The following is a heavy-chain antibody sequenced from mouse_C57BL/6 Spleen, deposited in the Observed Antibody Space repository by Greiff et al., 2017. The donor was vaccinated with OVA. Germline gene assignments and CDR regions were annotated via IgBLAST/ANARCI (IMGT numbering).Heavy chain of an antibody. Sequence: EVQLQQSGPELVKPGASVKISCKASGYAFTDYYMNWVKQSHGKSLEWIGDINPNKCGTSYNQKFKGKATLTVDKSSSTAYMELRSLTSEDSAVYYCARGDYYSNHYWGQGTTLTVSS. J-gene: IGHJ2*01. D-gene: IGHD2-5*01. V-gene: IGHV1-26*01. CDR3: ARGDYYSNHY. CDR2: INPNKCGT. CDR1: GYAFTDYY.